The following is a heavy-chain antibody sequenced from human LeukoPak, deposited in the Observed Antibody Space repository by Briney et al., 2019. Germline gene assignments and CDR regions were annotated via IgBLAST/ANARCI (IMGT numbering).Heavy chain of an antibody. Sequence: GGSLRLSCAASGFTFSSYEMTWVRQAPGRGLEWVSYISSSGSTIYYADSVKGRFTISRDNAKNSLYLQMNSLRAEDTALYYCAKDIGYDSSGYHDYWGQGTLVTVSS. J-gene: IGHJ4*02. D-gene: IGHD3-22*01. CDR1: GFTFSSYE. V-gene: IGHV3-48*03. CDR3: AKDIGYDSSGYHDY. CDR2: ISSSGSTI.